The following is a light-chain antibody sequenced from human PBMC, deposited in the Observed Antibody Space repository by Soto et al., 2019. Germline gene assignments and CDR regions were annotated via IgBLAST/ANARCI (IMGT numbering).Light chain of an antibody. J-gene: IGLJ3*02. Sequence: QSALTQPASVSGSPGQSITISCTGTSSDVGGYKYVSWYQQHPGKAPKLMIYEVSNRPSGVSSRFSGSKSGNTASLTISGLQAEDEADYYCSSYTRSSTRVFGGGNQLTVL. CDR1: SSDVGGYKY. CDR2: EVS. V-gene: IGLV2-14*01. CDR3: SSYTRSSTRV.